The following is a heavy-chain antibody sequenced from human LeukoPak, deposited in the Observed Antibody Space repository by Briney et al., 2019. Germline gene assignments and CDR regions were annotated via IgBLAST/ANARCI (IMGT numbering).Heavy chain of an antibody. D-gene: IGHD3-16*01. Sequence: ASVKVSCKASGYTFPSYDINWVRQATGQGREWMGWMKPNSDNKGYRQEFHGTANVTRNTSIRTPVIELRSLRSGDTAGYCCARAEGGGCDYWGQGTLVTVSS. V-gene: IGHV1-8*01. CDR1: GYTFPSYD. CDR2: MKPNSDNK. CDR3: ARAEGGGCDY. J-gene: IGHJ4*02.